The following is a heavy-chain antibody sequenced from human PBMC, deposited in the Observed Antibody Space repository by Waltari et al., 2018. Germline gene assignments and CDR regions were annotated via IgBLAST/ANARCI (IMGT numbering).Heavy chain of an antibody. J-gene: IGHJ2*01. CDR3: AREIGYSKEFYWNFDL. Sequence: LVESGGGLVQPGRSMRLSCSSSGFNFGAFAMHWVRQGPGKGLEWVSTISWNSGRVGYSDSVKGRFTVSRDNAKNDLYLEMNSLRSDDTALYFCAREIGYSKEFYWNFDLWGRGTLVTVSS. V-gene: IGHV3-9*01. D-gene: IGHD5-18*01. CDR1: GFNFGAFA. CDR2: ISWNSGRV.